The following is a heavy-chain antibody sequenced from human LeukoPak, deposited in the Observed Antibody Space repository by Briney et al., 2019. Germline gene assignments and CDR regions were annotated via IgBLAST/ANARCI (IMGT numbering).Heavy chain of an antibody. D-gene: IGHD2-15*01. J-gene: IGHJ4*02. CDR3: AKAPVTSCRGAFCYPLDS. V-gene: IGHV3-23*01. Sequence: PGGSLRLSCAAFGFPLSSYAMSWVRQAPGKGLEWVSAISSSDDGTYHAGSVRGRFTISRDSSKNTLYLQMNNLRTEDAAIYYCAKAPVTSCRGAFCYPLDSWGQGTLVTVSS. CDR2: ISSSDDGT. CDR1: GFPLSSYA.